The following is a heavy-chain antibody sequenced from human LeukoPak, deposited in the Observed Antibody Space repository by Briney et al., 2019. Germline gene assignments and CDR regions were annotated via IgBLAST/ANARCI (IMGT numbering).Heavy chain of an antibody. CDR2: INPNDGVK. J-gene: IGHJ3*02. D-gene: IGHD4-17*01. V-gene: IGHV1-2*02. CDR1: GYTFRDYY. CDR3: ARDGITVTQNAFDI. Sequence: ASVKVSCKASGYTFRDYYIHWVRHAPGQGLEWMGWINPNDGVKHSAQKFQDRVTMNRDTSISTDYMEVSSLTSDDTAVYYCARDGITVTQNAFDIWGQGTMVTVSS.